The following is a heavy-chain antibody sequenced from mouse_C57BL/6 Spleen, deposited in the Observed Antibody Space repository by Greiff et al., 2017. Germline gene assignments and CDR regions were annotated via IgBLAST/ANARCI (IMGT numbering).Heavy chain of an antibody. V-gene: IGHV5-4*01. CDR3: ARDNYFDY. CDR2: ISDGGSYT. Sequence: EVMLVESGGGLVKPGGSLKLSCAASGFTFSSYAMSWVRQTPEKRLEWVATISDGGSYTYYPDNVKGRFTISRDTAKNNLYLQMSHLKAEDTAMYYCARDNYFDYWGQGTTLTVSS. CDR1: GFTFSSYA. J-gene: IGHJ2*01.